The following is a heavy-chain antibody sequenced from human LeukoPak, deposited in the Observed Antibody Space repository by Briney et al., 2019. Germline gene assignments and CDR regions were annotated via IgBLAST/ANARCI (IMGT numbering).Heavy chain of an antibody. CDR2: ISGSGGST. J-gene: IGHJ4*02. CDR3: ARDSSVILTATMFYFDF. CDR1: GFTFSSYA. Sequence: PGGSLRLSCAASGFTFSSYAMSWVRQAPGKGLEWVSAISGSGGSTYYADSVKGRFTISRDNAKNSLYLQLDSLRAEDTAVYFCARDSSVILTATMFYFDFWGQGTLVTVS. D-gene: IGHD2-15*01. V-gene: IGHV3-23*01.